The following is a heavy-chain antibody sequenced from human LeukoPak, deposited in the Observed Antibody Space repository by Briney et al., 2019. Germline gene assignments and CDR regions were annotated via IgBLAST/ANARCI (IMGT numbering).Heavy chain of an antibody. CDR1: GFTFSNAW. CDR3: TTKAARMTTVASNYCYGMDV. J-gene: IGHJ6*02. V-gene: IGHV3-15*01. Sequence: GGSLRLSCAASGFTFSNAWMSWVRQAPGKGLEWVGRIKSKTDGGTTDYAAPVKGRFTISRDDSKNTLYLQMNSLKTEDTAVYYCTTKAARMTTVASNYCYGMDVWGQGTTVTVSS. CDR2: IKSKTDGGTT. D-gene: IGHD4-11*01.